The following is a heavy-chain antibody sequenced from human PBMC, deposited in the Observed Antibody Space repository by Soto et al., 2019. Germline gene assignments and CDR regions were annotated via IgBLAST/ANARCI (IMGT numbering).Heavy chain of an antibody. V-gene: IGHV3-66*01. CDR1: GLTVSSNY. Sequence: PGGSLRLSCAASGLTVSSNYMSWVRQAPGKGLEWVSVIYSGGSTYYADSVKGRFTISRDNSKNTLYLQMNSLRAEDTAVYYCASYYGDASEWYYYYMDVWGKGTTVTVSS. J-gene: IGHJ6*03. CDR3: ASYYGDASEWYYYYMDV. D-gene: IGHD4-17*01. CDR2: IYSGGST.